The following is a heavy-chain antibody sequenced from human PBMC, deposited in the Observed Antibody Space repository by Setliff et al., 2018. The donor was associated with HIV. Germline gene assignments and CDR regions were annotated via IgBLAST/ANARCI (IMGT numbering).Heavy chain of an antibody. CDR2: VHYSGNT. CDR3: ASEKVAWTVSDSFFEF. D-gene: IGHD2-15*01. J-gene: IGHJ4*02. Sequence: TLSLTCSVSGVFMTNNYWTWIRQSPGKGLEWIGYVHYSGNTRYNPSLKSRVTISVDTSKNKFSLKLSSVTAADTAVYYCASEKVAWTVSDSFFEFWGQGVPVTVS. CDR1: GVFMTNNY. V-gene: IGHV4-59*01.